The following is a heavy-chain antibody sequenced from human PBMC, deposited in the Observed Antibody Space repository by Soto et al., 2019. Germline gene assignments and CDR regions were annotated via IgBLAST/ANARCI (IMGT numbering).Heavy chain of an antibody. J-gene: IGHJ5*02. CDR3: ARVQPPRSGYDSSGYRSDWFDP. Sequence: GASVKVSCKTSGGTFSTYAIYWVRQAPGQGLEWVGAIIPLFGTADYAQKFQGRVTMTTDASTSTAYLELSSLRSDDTAVYYCARVQPPRSGYDSSGYRSDWFDPWGQGTLVTVSS. D-gene: IGHD3-22*01. V-gene: IGHV1-69*05. CDR2: IIPLFGTA. CDR1: GGTFSTYA.